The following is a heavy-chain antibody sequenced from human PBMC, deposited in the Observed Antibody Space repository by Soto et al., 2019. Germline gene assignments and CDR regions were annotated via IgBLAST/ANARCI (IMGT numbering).Heavy chain of an antibody. CDR3: ARDYYDILTGYYPYFDY. Sequence: GGALRLSCGASGFTFSSYAMSGGRQAPGKGLEWGSAISGSGGSTYYADSVKGRFTISRDNAKNTLYLQMNSLRAEDTAVYYCARDYYDILTGYYPYFDYWGQGTLVTVSS. V-gene: IGHV3-23*01. D-gene: IGHD3-9*01. CDR1: GFTFSSYA. CDR2: ISGSGGST. J-gene: IGHJ4*02.